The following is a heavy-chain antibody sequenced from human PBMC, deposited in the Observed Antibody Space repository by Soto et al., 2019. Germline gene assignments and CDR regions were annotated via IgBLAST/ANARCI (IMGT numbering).Heavy chain of an antibody. CDR1: GYTFTSYY. Sequence: ASVKVSCKASGYTFTSYYMHWVRQAPGQGLEWMGIINPSGGSTSYAQKFQGRVTMTRDTSTSTVYMELSSLRSEDTAVYYCARVLCRYCSGYYYLAFYFWGKGTMVTVSS. V-gene: IGHV1-46*01. CDR2: INPSGGST. J-gene: IGHJ3*01. CDR3: ARVLCRYCSGYYYLAFYF. D-gene: IGHD3-22*01.